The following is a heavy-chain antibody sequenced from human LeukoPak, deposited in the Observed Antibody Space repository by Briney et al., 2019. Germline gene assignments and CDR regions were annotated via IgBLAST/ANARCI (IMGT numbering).Heavy chain of an antibody. CDR1: GFTFSSYS. Sequence: GGSLRLSCAASGFTFSSYSMNWVRQAPGKGLEWVSHITASGTAMFYADSVKGRFTISRDNAKNSLYLQMNSLRAEDTAVYYCARDNTAKYYFDSWGQGTLVTVSS. V-gene: IGHV3-48*01. D-gene: IGHD5-18*01. CDR3: ARDNTAKYYFDS. J-gene: IGHJ4*02. CDR2: ITASGTAM.